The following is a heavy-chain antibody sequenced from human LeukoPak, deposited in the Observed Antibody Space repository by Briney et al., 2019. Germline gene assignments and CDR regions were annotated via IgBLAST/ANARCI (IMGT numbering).Heavy chain of an antibody. J-gene: IGHJ6*02. CDR2: ISGSGGST. D-gene: IGHD4-17*01. CDR3: AKDLDGDYGHYYYGMDV. CDR1: GFTFSSYA. Sequence: PGGSLRLSCAASGFTFSSYAMSWVRQAPGKGLEWVSAISGSGGSTYYADSVKGRFTISRDNPKNTLYLQMNSLRAEDTAVYYCAKDLDGDYGHYYYGMDVWGQGTTVTVSS. V-gene: IGHV3-23*01.